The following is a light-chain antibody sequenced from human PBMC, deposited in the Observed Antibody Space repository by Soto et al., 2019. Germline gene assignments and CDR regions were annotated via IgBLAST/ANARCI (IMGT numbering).Light chain of an antibody. V-gene: IGKV3-11*01. Sequence: EIVLTQSPATLSLSPGERASLSCRASQTISVYLAWYQQKPGQAPRLLIYDASNRATGIPARFSGSGSGTDFTLTIRSLEPEDFAVYYCHQRTRWPPTFGGGTRVEI. CDR3: HQRTRWPPT. CDR2: DAS. J-gene: IGKJ4*01. CDR1: QTISVY.